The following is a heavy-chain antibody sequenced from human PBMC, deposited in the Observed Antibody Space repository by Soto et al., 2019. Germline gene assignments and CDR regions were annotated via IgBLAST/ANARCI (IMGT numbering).Heavy chain of an antibody. CDR1: GFTFSSHA. D-gene: IGHD5-12*01. CDR2: ISGSGGST. Sequence: EVQLLESGGGLIQPGGSLRLSCAASGFTFSSHAMSWVRQAPGKGLEWVSSISGSGGSTIYADSVKGRFTISRDNSKNTRYLQGNSLRADDTAVDLCAKDQWLQLEVDNWFDPWGEGTLVTVAS. V-gene: IGHV3-23*01. J-gene: IGHJ5*02. CDR3: AKDQWLQLEVDNWFDP.